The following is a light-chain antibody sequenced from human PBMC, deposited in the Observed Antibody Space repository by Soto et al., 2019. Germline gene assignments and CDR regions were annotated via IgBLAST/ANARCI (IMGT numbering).Light chain of an antibody. J-gene: IGKJ1*01. Sequence: EIVLTQSPGTLSLSPGERATLSCRASQSVSSSSLAWYQQKPGQAPRLLIYGASSRATGIPDRFSGSGSGTDFTLTISRLDPEDFAVYYCQQYGVSSWTFGQGTKVEIK. CDR3: QQYGVSSWT. V-gene: IGKV3-20*01. CDR1: QSVSSSS. CDR2: GAS.